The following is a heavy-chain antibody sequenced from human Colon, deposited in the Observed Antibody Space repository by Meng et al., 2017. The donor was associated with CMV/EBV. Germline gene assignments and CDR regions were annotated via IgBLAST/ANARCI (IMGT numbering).Heavy chain of an antibody. CDR3: VRHLEAGRNGYSEPF. D-gene: IGHD5-18*01. CDR1: GFIFTSYT. V-gene: IGHV3-21*01. CDR2: VSTSGRDI. Sequence: RGSLRLSCAASGFIFTSYTMIWVRQAPGKGLEWVSSVSTSGRDIVYADSVRGRFTLSRDNAKRSVSLQMDSLRAEDTAVYFCVRHLEAGRNGYSEPFWGQGTLVTVSS. J-gene: IGHJ1*01.